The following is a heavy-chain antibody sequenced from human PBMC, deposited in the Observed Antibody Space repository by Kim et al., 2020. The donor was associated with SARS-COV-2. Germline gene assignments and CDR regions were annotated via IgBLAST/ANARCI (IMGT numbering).Heavy chain of an antibody. V-gene: IGHV3-23*01. CDR3: AKGISKSIYYYYGMYV. J-gene: IGHJ6*01. D-gene: IGHD2-2*01. CDR2: ISGNGANT. CDR1: GFTFSSCS. Sequence: GGSLRLSCAASGFTFSSCSMSWVRKAPGKGREWVSAISGNGANTYYADSVKGRFTISRDNSKNTLYLQMNSLRIGDTAVYYCAKGISKSIYYYYGMYVWG.